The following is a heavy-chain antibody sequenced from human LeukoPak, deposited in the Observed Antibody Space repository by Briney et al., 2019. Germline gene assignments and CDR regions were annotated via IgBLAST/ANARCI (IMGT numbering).Heavy chain of an antibody. D-gene: IGHD1-26*01. CDR3: AKDHSMWEPYFDY. Sequence: QAGGSLRLSCAASGITFSSYAMSWVRQAPGKGLEWVSAISGSGGSTYYADSVKGRFTISRDNSKNTLYLQMNSLRAEDTAVYYCAKDHSMWEPYFDYWGQGTLVTVSS. CDR1: GITFSSYA. CDR2: ISGSGGST. J-gene: IGHJ4*02. V-gene: IGHV3-23*01.